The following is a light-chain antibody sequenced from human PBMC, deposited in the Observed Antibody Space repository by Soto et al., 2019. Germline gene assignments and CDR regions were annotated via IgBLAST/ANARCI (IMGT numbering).Light chain of an antibody. CDR1: TSDVGGYNY. CDR3: LSKTSTISYV. Sequence: QSALTQPASVSGSPGQSIAISCTGTTSDVGGYNYVSWYQQHPGKVPKLLIHEVSNRPSGVSNRSSGSKSGNTASLTISGLQAEDEADYYCLSKTSTISYVFGTGTKVTVL. CDR2: EVS. J-gene: IGLJ1*01. V-gene: IGLV2-14*01.